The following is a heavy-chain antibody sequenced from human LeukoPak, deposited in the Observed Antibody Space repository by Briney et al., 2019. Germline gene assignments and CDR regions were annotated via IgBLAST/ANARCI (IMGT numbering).Heavy chain of an antibody. V-gene: IGHV5-51*01. CDR2: IYPGDSDT. Sequence: GESLKISCKGSGYSFTTYWIGWVRQMPGKGLEWMGIIYPGDSDTRYSPSFQGQVAISADKSISTAYLQWSSLKASDAAMYYCAKIMRPYGDYGGYYFDYWGQGTLVTVSS. CDR1: GYSFTTYW. J-gene: IGHJ4*02. CDR3: AKIMRPYGDYGGYYFDY. D-gene: IGHD4-17*01.